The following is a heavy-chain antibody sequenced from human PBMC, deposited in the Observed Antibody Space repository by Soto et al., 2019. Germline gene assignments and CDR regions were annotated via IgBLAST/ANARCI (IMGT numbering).Heavy chain of an antibody. V-gene: IGHV4-39*01. J-gene: IGHJ5*02. Sequence: QLQLQESGPGLVKPSETLSLTCTVSGDSISTNSYYWGWIRQPPGKGLEWIGNIDYRGSTYYNPSLKSRLTRSVDTCKNQFSLEVSLVTAADTAVYYCARSTGGYNNGFGWFAPCGQGILVTVSS. CDR2: IDYRGST. D-gene: IGHD5-18*01. CDR1: GDSISTNSYY. CDR3: ARSTGGYNNGFGWFAP.